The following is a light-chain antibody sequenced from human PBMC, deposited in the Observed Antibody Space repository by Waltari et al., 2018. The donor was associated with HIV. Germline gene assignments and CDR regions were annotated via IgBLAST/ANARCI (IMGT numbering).Light chain of an antibody. V-gene: IGLV1-44*01. CDR3: ATWDASLSGPV. CDR2: ANH. J-gene: IGLJ2*01. CDR1: SSNIGSYT. Sequence: QSELTQPPSASGTPGQRVTISCSGSSSNIGSYTVNWYQRPPGTAPKLLIYANHQRPSGVPDRFSGSQSDTSASLAIGGLQSEDEADYYCATWDASLSGPVFGGGTKLTVL.